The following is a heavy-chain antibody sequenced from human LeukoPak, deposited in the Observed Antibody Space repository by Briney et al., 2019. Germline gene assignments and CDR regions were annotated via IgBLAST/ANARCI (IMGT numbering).Heavy chain of an antibody. D-gene: IGHD2-21*02. V-gene: IGHV3-23*01. CDR3: GKSHHVTAIDY. J-gene: IGHJ4*02. CDR2: ISGSGGST. Sequence: GGSLRLSCTVSGFSLSSYALTWVRQAPGKGLEWVSAISGSGGSTYYADSVKGRFTISRDNSKNTLYLQMNSLRAEDTAVYYCGKSHHVTAIDYWGQGTLVTVSS. CDR1: GFSLSSYA.